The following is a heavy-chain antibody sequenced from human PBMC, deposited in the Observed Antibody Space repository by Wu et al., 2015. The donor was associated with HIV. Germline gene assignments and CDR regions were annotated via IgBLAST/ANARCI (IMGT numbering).Heavy chain of an antibody. J-gene: IGHJ2*01. CDR2: INTYSGDT. V-gene: IGHV1-18*01. Sequence: QVQLLQSGAEVKKPGASVKVSCKASGYTFTGYQIIWARQAPGQGLEWMGWINTYSGDTKYAQKFQGRVTLTTDTSTRTAYMELRSLRSDDTAVYYCARRRPTAVGGTTKVVRGGYFDWSWGRG. CDR1: GYTFTGYQ. D-gene: IGHD3-10*01. CDR3: ARRRPTAVGGTTKVVRGGYFDWS.